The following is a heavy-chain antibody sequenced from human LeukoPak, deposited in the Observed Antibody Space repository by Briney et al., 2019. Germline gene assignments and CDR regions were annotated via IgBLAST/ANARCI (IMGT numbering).Heavy chain of an antibody. V-gene: IGHV3-30-3*01. J-gene: IGHJ4*02. CDR3: ARESDDFWSGYYNGPFDY. CDR2: ISYDGSNK. D-gene: IGHD3-3*01. Sequence: GGSLRLSCAASGFTFSSYAMHWVRQAPGKGLEWVAVISYDGSNKYYADSVKGRFTISRDNSKNTLYLQMNSLRAEDTAVYHCARESDDFWSGYYNGPFDYWGQGTLVTVSS. CDR1: GFTFSSYA.